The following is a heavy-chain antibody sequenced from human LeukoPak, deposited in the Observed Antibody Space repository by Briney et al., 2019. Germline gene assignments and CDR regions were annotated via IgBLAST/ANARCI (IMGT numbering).Heavy chain of an antibody. CDR2: ISDSAGNT. CDR3: ARDGGNSWDY. CDR1: GFTFSTYA. V-gene: IGHV3-23*01. D-gene: IGHD6-13*01. J-gene: IGHJ4*02. Sequence: GGSLRLSCAGSGFTFSTYAMSWVRQAPGKGLEWVSAISDSAGNTYYADSVKGRFTISRDNSKNTVYLQMNSLRAEDTAVYYCARDGGNSWDYWGQGTLVTVSS.